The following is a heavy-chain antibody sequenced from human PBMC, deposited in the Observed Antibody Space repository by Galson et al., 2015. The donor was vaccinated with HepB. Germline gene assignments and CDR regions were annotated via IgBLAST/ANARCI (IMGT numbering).Heavy chain of an antibody. V-gene: IGHV3-9*01. Sequence: SLRLSCAASGFIFEDYAMHWVRQAPGKGLEWVSGISWNSYSKGYADSVKGRFTISRDNAKNSLYMQMNSLRAEDTALYYCVKDSGVGTKVSAFDIWGQGTTVTVSS. CDR2: ISWNSYSK. J-gene: IGHJ3*02. D-gene: IGHD1-26*01. CDR3: VKDSGVGTKVSAFDI. CDR1: GFIFEDYA.